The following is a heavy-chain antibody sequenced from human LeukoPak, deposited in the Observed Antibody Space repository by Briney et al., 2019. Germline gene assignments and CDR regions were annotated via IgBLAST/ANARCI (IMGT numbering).Heavy chain of an antibody. Sequence: PGGSLRLSCAASGFTFSSYSMNWVRQAPGKGLEWVSSISSSSSYIYYADPVKGRFTISRDNAKNSLYLQMNSLRAEDTAVYYCARVQGYSYGPHHAFDIWGQGTMVTVSS. CDR1: GFTFSSYS. CDR3: ARVQGYSYGPHHAFDI. V-gene: IGHV3-21*01. CDR2: ISSSSSYI. D-gene: IGHD5-18*01. J-gene: IGHJ3*02.